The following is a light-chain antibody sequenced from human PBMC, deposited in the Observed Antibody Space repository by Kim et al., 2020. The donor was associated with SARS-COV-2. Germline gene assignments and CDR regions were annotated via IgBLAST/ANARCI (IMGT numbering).Light chain of an antibody. CDR3: QQSYSIRT. Sequence: DIQMTQSPSSLSASVGDRVTITCRASQTISNYLNWYQQKTGEAPRLLIYGASSLERGVPSRFSGSGSGTDFTLTIGSLQPEDFGTYYCQQSYSIRTFGQGTKVDIK. J-gene: IGKJ1*01. V-gene: IGKV1-39*01. CDR1: QTISNY. CDR2: GAS.